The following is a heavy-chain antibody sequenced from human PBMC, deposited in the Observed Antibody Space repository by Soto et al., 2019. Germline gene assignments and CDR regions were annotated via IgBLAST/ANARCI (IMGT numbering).Heavy chain of an antibody. Sequence: SETLSLTCTVSGGSISSGGYYWSWIRQHPGKGLERIGYIYYSGSTYYNPSLKSRVTIAVDTSKNQFSLKLSSVTAADTAVYYCARVRLRVLEWYPARVAGGCDIWGQGTMVTVSS. V-gene: IGHV4-31*03. D-gene: IGHD3-3*01. J-gene: IGHJ3*02. CDR1: GGSISSGGYY. CDR3: ARVRLRVLEWYPARVAGGCDI. CDR2: IYYSGST.